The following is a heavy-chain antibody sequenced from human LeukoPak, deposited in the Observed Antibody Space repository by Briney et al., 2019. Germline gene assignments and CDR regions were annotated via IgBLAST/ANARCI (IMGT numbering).Heavy chain of an antibody. J-gene: IGHJ5*02. Sequence: PSETLSLTCTVSGGSISSSSYYWGWIRQPPGKGLEWIGSIYYSGSTYYNPSLKSRVTISVDTSKNQFSLKLSSVTAADTAVYYCARLVAAGINWFDPWGQGTLVTVSS. CDR3: ARLVAAGINWFDP. CDR1: GGSISSSSYY. V-gene: IGHV4-39*01. CDR2: IYYSGST. D-gene: IGHD6-13*01.